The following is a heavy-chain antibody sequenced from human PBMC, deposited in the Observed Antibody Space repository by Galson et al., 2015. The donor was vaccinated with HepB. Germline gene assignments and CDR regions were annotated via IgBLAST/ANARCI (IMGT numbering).Heavy chain of an antibody. CDR3: ARDVPPDYFTSGSSPAAGMDV. J-gene: IGHJ6*02. Sequence: ETLSLTCSASGGSISSYYWSWIRQPPGKGLEWIGNIYYSGTTNYNPSLKSRVTISVDTSKSQFSLKLSSVTAADTAVYYCARDVPPDYFTSGSSPAAGMDVWGQGTTVTVSS. CDR2: IYYSGTT. CDR1: GGSISSYY. V-gene: IGHV4-59*01. D-gene: IGHD3-10*01.